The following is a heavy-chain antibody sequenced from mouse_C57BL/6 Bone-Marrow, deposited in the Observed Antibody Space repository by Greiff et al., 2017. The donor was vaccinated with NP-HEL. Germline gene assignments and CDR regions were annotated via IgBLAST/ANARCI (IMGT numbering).Heavy chain of an antibody. CDR3: ARDFVTTVVVHWYFDD. CDR2: ISDGGSYT. D-gene: IGHD1-1*01. J-gene: IGHJ1*03. V-gene: IGHV5-4*01. CDR1: GFTFSSYA. Sequence: EVQLVESGGGLVKPGGSLKLSCAASGFTFSSYAMSWVRQTPEKRLEWVATISDGGSYTYYPDNVKGRFTISRDNAKNNLYLQMSHLKSEDTAMYYCARDFVTTVVVHWYFDDWGTGTTVTVSS.